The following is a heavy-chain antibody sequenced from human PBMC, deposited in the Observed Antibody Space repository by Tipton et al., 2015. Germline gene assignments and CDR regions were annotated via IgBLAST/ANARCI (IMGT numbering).Heavy chain of an antibody. CDR3: ARDERLLKGSYHYAMDV. J-gene: IGHJ6*02. D-gene: IGHD5-24*01. CDR2: IIPVFGRP. CDR1: GGTFSSYA. V-gene: IGHV1-69*01. Sequence: QSGPEVKKHGSSVNVSCKASGGTFSSYAINWLRKVPGQGLEWMDGIIPVFGRPNDAQKFQGRATITADESTTTAYMELSRLRSEDTAIYFCARDERLLKGSYHYAMDVWGQGSTVSVS.